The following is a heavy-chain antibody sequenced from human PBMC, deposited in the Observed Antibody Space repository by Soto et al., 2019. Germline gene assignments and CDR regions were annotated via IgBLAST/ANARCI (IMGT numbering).Heavy chain of an antibody. V-gene: IGHV1-24*01. Sequence: ASVKVSCKVSGYTLTELSMHWVRQAPGKGLEWMGGFDPEDGETIYAQKFQGRVTMTEDTSTDTAYMELSSLRSEDTAVYYCARGDHYAGTGYYPGDCWGQGTQVTVSS. CDR1: GYTLTELS. CDR3: ARGDHYAGTGYYPGDC. J-gene: IGHJ4*02. D-gene: IGHD3-22*01. CDR2: FDPEDGET.